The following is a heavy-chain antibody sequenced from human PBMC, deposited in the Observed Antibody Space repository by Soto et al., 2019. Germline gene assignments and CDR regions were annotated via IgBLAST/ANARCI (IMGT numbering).Heavy chain of an antibody. CDR3: AEDLKDIVVVPDGPRNLFDY. V-gene: IGHV3-23*01. J-gene: IGHJ4*02. D-gene: IGHD2-2*01. CDR1: GFTFSSYA. CDR2: ISGSGGST. Sequence: PGGSLRLSCAASGFTFSSYAMSWVRQAPGKGLEWVSAISGSGGSTYYADSVKGRFTISRDNSKNTLYLQMNSLRAEDTAVYYCAEDLKDIVVVPDGPRNLFDYWGQGTLVTVSS.